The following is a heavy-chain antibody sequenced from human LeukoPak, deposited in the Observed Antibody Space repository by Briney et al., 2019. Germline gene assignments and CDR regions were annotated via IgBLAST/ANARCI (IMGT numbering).Heavy chain of an antibody. CDR2: IYSDGTT. CDR1: GFTVSSND. J-gene: IGHJ4*02. CDR3: ARGRPLFYFDY. V-gene: IGHV3-53*01. Sequence: GGSLRLSCVASGFTVSSNDMTWVRQAPGKGLECVSLIYSDGTTYYTDSVRGRFTISRDSSKNTLYLQMNSLRADDTAVYYCARGRPLFYFDYWGQGTLVTVSS.